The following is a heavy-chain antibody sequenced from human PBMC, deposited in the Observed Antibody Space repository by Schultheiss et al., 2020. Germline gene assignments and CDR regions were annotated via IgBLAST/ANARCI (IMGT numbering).Heavy chain of an antibody. Sequence: SQTLSLTCTVSGGSISSGGYYWSWIRQPAGKGLEWIGRIYASGSTNYNPSLKSRVTMSVDTSRNHFSLNLRSVSAADSAVYFCARARGIMNASLRYYYYMDVWGKGTTVTVSS. CDR2: IYASGST. J-gene: IGHJ6*03. V-gene: IGHV4-61*02. D-gene: IGHD1-14*01. CDR3: ARARGIMNASLRYYYYMDV. CDR1: GGSISSGGYY.